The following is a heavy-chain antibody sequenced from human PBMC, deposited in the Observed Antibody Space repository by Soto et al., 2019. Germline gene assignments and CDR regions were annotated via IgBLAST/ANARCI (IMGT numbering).Heavy chain of an antibody. Sequence: SETLSLTCTVSGGSMSSYYWSWIRQPPGKGLEWIGFTYYVGSTLYNPSLKSRVTISVDTSKSQFSLKLSSVTAADTAVYYCARHPHWLSGSGSYVRLSWFDPWGQGPLVTVSS. D-gene: IGHD3-10*01. V-gene: IGHV4-59*08. J-gene: IGHJ5*02. CDR3: ARHPHWLSGSGSYVRLSWFDP. CDR1: GGSMSSYY. CDR2: TYYVGST.